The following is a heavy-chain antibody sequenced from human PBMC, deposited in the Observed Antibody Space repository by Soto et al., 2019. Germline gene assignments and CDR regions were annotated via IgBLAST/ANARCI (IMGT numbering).Heavy chain of an antibody. CDR2: IYYSGNT. V-gene: IGHV4-59*01. Sequence: PSETLSLTCTVSSGSISSYYWNWIRQPPGKGLEWIGSIYYSGNTNYSPSLKSRVTISVDTSKKQFSLNLTSVTAADTAMYYCARGYCSSTSCYEFDYWGPGALVTVPQ. CDR3: ARGYCSSTSCYEFDY. CDR1: SGSISSYY. J-gene: IGHJ4*02. D-gene: IGHD2-2*01.